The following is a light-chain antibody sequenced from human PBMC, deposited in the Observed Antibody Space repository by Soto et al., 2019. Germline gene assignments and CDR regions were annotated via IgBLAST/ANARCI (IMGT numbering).Light chain of an antibody. CDR3: QQGHNWPLT. CDR1: QSISSE. J-gene: IGKJ2*01. Sequence: EIVMTQSPATLSVSPGESATLSCRASQSISSELAWYQQKPGQPPRLLIYGASTRATGVPARFTGSGSGSDFTLTINGLQSEDFAVYYCQQGHNWPLTFGQGTRLEI. V-gene: IGKV3-15*01. CDR2: GAS.